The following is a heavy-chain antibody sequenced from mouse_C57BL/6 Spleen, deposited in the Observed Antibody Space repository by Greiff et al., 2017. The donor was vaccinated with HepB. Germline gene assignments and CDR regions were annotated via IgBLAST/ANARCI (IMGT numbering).Heavy chain of an antibody. V-gene: IGHV1-52*01. CDR3: ARRAYYSNSYYAMDY. CDR2: IDPSDSET. J-gene: IGHJ4*01. Sequence: VKLQQPGAELVRPGSSVKLSCKASGYTFTSYWMHWVKQRPIQGLEWIGNIDPSDSETHYNQKFKDKATLTVDKSSSTAYMQLSSLTSEDSAVYYCARRAYYSNSYYAMDYWGQGTSVTVSS. D-gene: IGHD2-5*01. CDR1: GYTFTSYW.